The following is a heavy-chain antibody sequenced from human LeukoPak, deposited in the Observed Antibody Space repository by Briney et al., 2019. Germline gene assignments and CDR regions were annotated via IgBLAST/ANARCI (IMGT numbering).Heavy chain of an antibody. V-gene: IGHV3-74*01. D-gene: IGHD1-26*01. CDR1: GFTFSSNW. Sequence: GGSLRLSCAASGFTFSSNWMHWVRQAPGKGLVWVSRINEDGSTTNYADSVKGRSTIFRDNAKNTLYLQMNSLRAEDTAVYYCVRDLGGRSGHWGQGTLVTVSS. CDR2: INEDGSTT. CDR3: VRDLGGRSGH. J-gene: IGHJ4*02.